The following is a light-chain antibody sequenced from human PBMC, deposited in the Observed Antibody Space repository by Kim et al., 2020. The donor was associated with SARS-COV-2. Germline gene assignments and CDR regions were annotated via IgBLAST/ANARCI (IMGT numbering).Light chain of an antibody. CDR2: AES. Sequence: EIVMTQSPATLSVSPGERATVSCRASQSVSSNLAWYQHKPGQAPKLLIYAESTRATGVPARFSGSGSGTEFTLTISSLQSEDFAVYYCQQYNNLSLFGPGTKVDIK. CDR3: QQYNNLSL. CDR1: QSVSSN. J-gene: IGKJ3*01. V-gene: IGKV3-15*01.